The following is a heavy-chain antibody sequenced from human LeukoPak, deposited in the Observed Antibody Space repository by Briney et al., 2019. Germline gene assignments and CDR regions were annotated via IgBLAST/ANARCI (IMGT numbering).Heavy chain of an antibody. CDR1: GFTFSSYA. CDR2: ISGSGGST. Sequence: PGGSLRLSCAVSGFTFSSYAMSWVRQAPGKGLEWVSGISGSGGSTYYADSVKGRFTISRDNSKNTLFLQMSSLRAEDTAVYYCAKHFPFFDYWGQGTLVTVSS. D-gene: IGHD3-3*02. V-gene: IGHV3-23*01. CDR3: AKHFPFFDY. J-gene: IGHJ4*02.